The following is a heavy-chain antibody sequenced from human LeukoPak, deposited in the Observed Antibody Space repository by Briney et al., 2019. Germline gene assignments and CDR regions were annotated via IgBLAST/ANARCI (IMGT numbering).Heavy chain of an antibody. CDR2: IIPIFGTA. CDR1: GYTFTSYD. CDR3: ARGIYGDY. J-gene: IGHJ4*02. D-gene: IGHD2/OR15-2a*01. V-gene: IGHV1-69*05. Sequence: SVKVSCKASGYTFTSYDINWVRQATGQGLEWMGGIIPIFGTANYAQKFQGRVTITTDESTSTAYMELSSLRSEDTAVYYCARGIYGDYWGQGTLVTVSS.